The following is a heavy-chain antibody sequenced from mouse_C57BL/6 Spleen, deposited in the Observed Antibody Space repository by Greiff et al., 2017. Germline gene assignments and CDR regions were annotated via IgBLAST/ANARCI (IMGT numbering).Heavy chain of an antibody. CDR1: GYTFTDYT. V-gene: IGHV1-78*01. Sequence: VQLQESDAELVKPGASVKISCKASGYTFTDYTIHWVKQRPEQGLEWIGYIYPRDGSTKYNEKFKGKATLTADKSSSTAYMQLNSLTAEDSAVYCGARGIYYGYSPRDFDVWGTGTTVTVSS. CDR3: ARGIYYGYSPRDFDV. J-gene: IGHJ1*03. D-gene: IGHD1-1*01. CDR2: IYPRDGST.